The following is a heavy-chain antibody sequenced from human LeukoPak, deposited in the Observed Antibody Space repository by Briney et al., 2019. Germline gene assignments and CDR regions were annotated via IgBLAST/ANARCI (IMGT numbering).Heavy chain of an antibody. CDR3: ARGLLLGYCSGGSCYSWFDP. Sequence: SETLSLTCAVSGGSISSGGYSWSWIRQPPGKGLEWIGYIYHSGSTYYNPSLKSRVTISVDRSKNQFSLKLSSVTAADTAVYYCARGLLLGYCSGGSCYSWFDPWGQGTLVTVSS. D-gene: IGHD2-15*01. CDR2: IYHSGST. CDR1: GGSISSGGYS. J-gene: IGHJ5*02. V-gene: IGHV4-30-2*01.